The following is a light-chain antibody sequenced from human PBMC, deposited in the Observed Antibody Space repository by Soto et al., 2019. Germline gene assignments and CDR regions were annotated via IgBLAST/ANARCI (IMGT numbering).Light chain of an antibody. CDR1: QSVGTN. CDR3: QQYNNWPRT. V-gene: IGKV3-15*01. CDR2: DAS. Sequence: EIVMTQSPATLSLSPGERATLSCRASQSVGTNLAWYQQKPGQAPRLLIYDASTRATGIPARFSGSGSGTEFTLTISSLQSEDFAVYYCQQYNNWPRTFGQGTKV. J-gene: IGKJ1*01.